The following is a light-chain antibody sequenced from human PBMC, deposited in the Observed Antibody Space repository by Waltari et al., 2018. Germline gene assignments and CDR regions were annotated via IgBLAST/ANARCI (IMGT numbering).Light chain of an antibody. V-gene: IGLV4-69*01. CDR3: QTGGHGTWV. Sequence: QLVLTQSPSASASLGASVKLTCTLSSGHSSNLIPSHPQQPEKGPRYLMKVNSDGSHSKGDKIPDRFSGSSSGAEHYLTISSLQSEDEADYYCQTGGHGTWVFGGGTKLTVL. CDR1: SGHSSNL. CDR2: VNSDGSH. J-gene: IGLJ3*02.